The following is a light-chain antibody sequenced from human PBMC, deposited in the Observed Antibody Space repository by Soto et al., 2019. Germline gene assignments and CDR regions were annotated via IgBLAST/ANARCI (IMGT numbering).Light chain of an antibody. Sequence: DIQMTQSPSSLSASVGDRVTITCRASQRISSYLNWYQQKPGKAPKLLIYAASSLQSGVPSMFSGSGSGTDFALTISSLQPEDFATYYCQQSYSTLITFCQGTRLEIK. CDR1: QRISSY. V-gene: IGKV1-39*01. J-gene: IGKJ5*01. CDR3: QQSYSTLIT. CDR2: AAS.